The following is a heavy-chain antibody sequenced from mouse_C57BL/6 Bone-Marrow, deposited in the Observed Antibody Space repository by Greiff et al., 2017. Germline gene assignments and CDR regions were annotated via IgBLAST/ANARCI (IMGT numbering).Heavy chain of an antibody. D-gene: IGHD2-3*01. J-gene: IGHJ2*01. CDR1: GFNIKDDY. CDR3: TTFGYYSYY. Sequence: EVKLQESGAELVRPGASVKLSCTASGFNIKDDYMHWVKQRPEQGLEWIGWIDPENGDTEYASKFQGKATITADTSSNTAYLQLSSLTSEDTAVYYCTTFGYYSYYWGQGTTLTVSS. V-gene: IGHV14-4*01. CDR2: IDPENGDT.